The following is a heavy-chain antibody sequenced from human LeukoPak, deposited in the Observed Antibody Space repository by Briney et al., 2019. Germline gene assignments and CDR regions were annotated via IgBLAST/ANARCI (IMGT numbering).Heavy chain of an antibody. Sequence: PGGSLRLSCAASGFTLDDYGMSWVRQAPGKGLEWVAVISYDGSNKYYADSVKGRFTISRDNSKNTLYLQMNSLRAEDTAVYYCARDPLYGSGSYYDYWGQGTLVTVSS. V-gene: IGHV3-30*03. CDR3: ARDPLYGSGSYYDY. CDR1: GFTLDDYG. J-gene: IGHJ4*02. CDR2: ISYDGSNK. D-gene: IGHD3-10*01.